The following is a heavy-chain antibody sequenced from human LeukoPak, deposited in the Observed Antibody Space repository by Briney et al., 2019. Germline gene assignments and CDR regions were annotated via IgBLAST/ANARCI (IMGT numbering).Heavy chain of an antibody. V-gene: IGHV3-30-3*01. Sequence: GGSLRLSCAASGFTFSTSWMTWVRQAPGKGLEWVAAISAEGDIQIYLDSVMGRFTISRDNSKSTLYLQMNSLRIEDTGFYYCTRDMIRGVPDYIDYWGQGTLVTVSS. CDR1: GFTFSTSW. J-gene: IGHJ4*02. CDR3: TRDMIRGVPDYIDY. CDR2: ISAEGDIQ. D-gene: IGHD3-10*01.